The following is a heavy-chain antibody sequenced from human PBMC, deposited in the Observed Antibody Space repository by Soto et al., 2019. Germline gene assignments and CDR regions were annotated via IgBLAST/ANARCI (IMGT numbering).Heavy chain of an antibody. D-gene: IGHD6-13*01. J-gene: IGHJ4*02. CDR2: IYYSGST. V-gene: IGHV4-39*01. CDR3: ARHARGAAAGLYYFDY. CDR1: GGSISSSSYY. Sequence: QLQLQESGPGLVKPSETLSLTCTVSGGSISSSSYYWGWIRQPPGKGLEWIGSIYYSGSTYYNPSLQSRVTISVDTSKNQFSLKLSSVTAADTAVYYCARHARGAAAGLYYFDYWGQGTLVTVSS.